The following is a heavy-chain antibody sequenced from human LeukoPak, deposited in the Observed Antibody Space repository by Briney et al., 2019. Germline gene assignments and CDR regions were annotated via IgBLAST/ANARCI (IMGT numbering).Heavy chain of an antibody. CDR1: GGSISSYY. D-gene: IGHD1-26*01. CDR3: ARGYSGSYSSYYYYGMDV. J-gene: IGHJ6*02. CDR2: IYYSGST. V-gene: IGHV4-59*01. Sequence: PSETLSLTCTVSGGSISSYYWSWIRQPPGKGLEWIGYIYYSGSTNYNPSLKSRVTISVDTSKNQFSLKLSSVTAADTAVYYCARGYSGSYSSYYYYGMDVWGQGTTVTVSS.